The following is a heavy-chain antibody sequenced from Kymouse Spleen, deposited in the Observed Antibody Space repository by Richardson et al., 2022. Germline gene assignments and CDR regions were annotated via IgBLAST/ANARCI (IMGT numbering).Heavy chain of an antibody. CDR3: AKDRGWNPYYYGMDV. Sequence: EVQLVESGGGLVQPGRSLRLSCAASGFTFDDYAMHWVRQAPGKGLEWVSGISWNSGSIGYADSVKGRFTISRDNAKNSLYLQMNSLRAEDTALYYCAKDRGWNPYYYGMDVWGQGTTVTVSS. CDR1: GFTFDDYA. CDR2: ISWNSGSI. V-gene: IGHV3-9*01. J-gene: IGHJ6*02. D-gene: IGHD1-1*01,IGHD1-20*01,IGHD1-7*01.